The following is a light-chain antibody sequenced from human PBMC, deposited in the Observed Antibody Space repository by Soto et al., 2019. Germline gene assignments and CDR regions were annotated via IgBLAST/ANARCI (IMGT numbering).Light chain of an antibody. CDR2: GNS. CDR3: QSDDSSLSGSV. J-gene: IGLJ3*02. CDR1: SSNIGAGYD. V-gene: IGLV1-40*01. Sequence: VLTQPPSVSGAPGQRVTISCTGSSSNIGAGYDVHWYQQLPGTAPKLLIYGNSNRPSGVPDRFSGSKSGTSASLAITGLQAEDEADYYCQSDDSSLSGSVFGGGTKVTVL.